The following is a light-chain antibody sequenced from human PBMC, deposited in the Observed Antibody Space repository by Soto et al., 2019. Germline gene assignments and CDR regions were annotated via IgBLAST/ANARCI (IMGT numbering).Light chain of an antibody. J-gene: IGKJ5*01. CDR1: QGISNF. CDR3: QQSYSTPIT. V-gene: IGKV1-39*01. Sequence: DLQMTQSPSSLSASVGDRVSINCRASQGISNFLNWYQQKPGKAPKLLIYAASNLQSGVPSRFSGSGSGTDFSLTISSLQPEDFATYYCQQSYSTPITFGQGTRLEIK. CDR2: AAS.